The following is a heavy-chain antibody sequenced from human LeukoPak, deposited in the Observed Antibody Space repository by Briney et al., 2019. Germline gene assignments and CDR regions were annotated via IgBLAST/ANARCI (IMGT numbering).Heavy chain of an antibody. J-gene: IGHJ4*02. Sequence: GGSLRLSCAASGFHFSTYDMLWVRQATGKGLEWVSAINTAGDTYYSGSVRGRFTISRENAENSLYLQRNSLRAGDTAVFYCVRAPPGSGWLVDYWGQGTLVTVSS. CDR3: VRAPPGSGWLVDY. CDR2: INTAGDT. CDR1: GFHFSTYD. D-gene: IGHD6-19*01. V-gene: IGHV3-13*04.